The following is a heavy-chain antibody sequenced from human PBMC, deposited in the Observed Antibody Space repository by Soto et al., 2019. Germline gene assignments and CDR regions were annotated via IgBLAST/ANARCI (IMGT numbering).Heavy chain of an antibody. D-gene: IGHD1-26*01. CDR3: VREDGVVGASSAFDS. Sequence: GGSLRLSCVASGFALTTYTMNWVRQGPGTGLEWVSSINGRSNYKYYSDSVKGRFTVSRDNAQNSLFLQMSRLGPEDAAVYYCVREDGVVGASSAFDSWGQGTLVTVSS. V-gene: IGHV3-21*01. J-gene: IGHJ4*02. CDR1: GFALTTYT. CDR2: INGRSNYK.